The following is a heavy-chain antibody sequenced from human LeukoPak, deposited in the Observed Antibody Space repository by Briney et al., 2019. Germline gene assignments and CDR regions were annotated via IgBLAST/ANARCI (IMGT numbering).Heavy chain of an antibody. CDR2: INHSGST. J-gene: IGHJ5*02. CDR1: GGSFSGYY. Sequence: SETLSLTCAVYGGSFSGYYWSWIRQPPGKGLEWIGEINHSGSTNYNPSLKSRVTISVDTSKNQFSLKLSSVTAADTAVYYCARGGRSSSWYVRPFDHWGQGTLVTVSS. V-gene: IGHV4-34*01. CDR3: ARGGRSSSWYVRPFDH. D-gene: IGHD6-13*01.